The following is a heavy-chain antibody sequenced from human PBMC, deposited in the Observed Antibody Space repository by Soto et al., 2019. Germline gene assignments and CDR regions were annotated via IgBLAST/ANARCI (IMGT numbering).Heavy chain of an antibody. Sequence: GGSLRLSCAASGFTFSSYGMHWVRQAPGKGLEWVSAISGSGGSTYYADSVKGRFTISRDNSKNTLYLQMNSLRAEDTAVYYCAKDSSGWYDYFDYWGQGTLVTVSS. V-gene: IGHV3-23*01. CDR3: AKDSSGWYDYFDY. J-gene: IGHJ4*02. CDR2: ISGSGGST. CDR1: GFTFSSYG. D-gene: IGHD6-19*01.